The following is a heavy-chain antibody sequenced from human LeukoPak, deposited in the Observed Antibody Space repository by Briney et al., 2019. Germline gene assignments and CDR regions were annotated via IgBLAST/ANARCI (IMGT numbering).Heavy chain of an antibody. CDR2: ISGSGGST. J-gene: IGHJ4*02. CDR3: VKGGQRYDFWRFDY. D-gene: IGHD3-3*01. CDR1: GFTFSSYA. V-gene: IGHV3-23*01. Sequence: GGSLRLSCAASGFTFSSYAMSWVRQAPGTGLQWVSSISGSGGSTYYADSVKGRFSISRDNSKNTLSLQMNSLRAEDTALYYCVKGGQRYDFWRFDYWGQGTVVTVSS.